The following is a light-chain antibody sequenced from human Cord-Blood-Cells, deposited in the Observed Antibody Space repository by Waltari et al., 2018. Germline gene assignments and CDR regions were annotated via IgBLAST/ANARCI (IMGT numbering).Light chain of an antibody. CDR2: EVS. J-gene: IGLJ2*01. CDR3: SSYTSSSTLV. V-gene: IGLV2-14*01. CDR1: SSAVGGYNY. Sequence: PLPQPASVPGSPGQPITIPSPGPSSAVGGYNYSPWYQQHPGKAPKLMIYEVSNRPSGVSNRFSGSKSGNTASLTISGLQAEDEADYYCSSYTSSSTLVFGGGTKLTVL.